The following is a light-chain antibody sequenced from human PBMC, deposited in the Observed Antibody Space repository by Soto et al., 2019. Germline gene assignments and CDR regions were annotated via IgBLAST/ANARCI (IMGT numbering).Light chain of an antibody. CDR2: GAS. Sequence: EVVMTQTPATLSVSPGERATLSCRASQSVSTNLAWYQQKPGQAPRLLVYGASTRATGIPARFSGSGSGREFTLTISSLQSEDFAVSYCQHYNNWPPWTFGQGTKVEVK. CDR1: QSVSTN. CDR3: QHYNNWPPWT. J-gene: IGKJ1*01. V-gene: IGKV3D-15*01.